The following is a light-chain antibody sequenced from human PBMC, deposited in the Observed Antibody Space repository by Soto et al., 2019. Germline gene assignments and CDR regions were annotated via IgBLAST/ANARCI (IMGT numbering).Light chain of an antibody. Sequence: DVQLTQSPSTLPASVGDRVAITCQATQNIFNYLNWFQQRPGKAPPLLISDASRLEPGVPSRFSGQRSGTDFTLIINDLQPLGFATYLCQQYEDLPLSFGGGTRVEV. CDR1: QNIFNY. CDR2: DAS. V-gene: IGKV1-33*01. J-gene: IGKJ4*01. CDR3: QQYEDLPLS.